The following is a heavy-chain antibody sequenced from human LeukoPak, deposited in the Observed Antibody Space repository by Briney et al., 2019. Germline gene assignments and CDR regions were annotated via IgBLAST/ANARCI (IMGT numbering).Heavy chain of an antibody. Sequence: QTGGSLRLSCAASGFPFNAYWMTWVRQAPGKGLEWVANIRQDGDTKYYVDSVKGRFTISRDNAMNSLYLQMSNLRAEDTAVYFCARGGGLDVWGQGATVTVSS. CDR1: GFPFNAYW. CDR2: IRQDGDTK. V-gene: IGHV3-7*03. J-gene: IGHJ6*02. CDR3: ARGGGLDV. D-gene: IGHD3-16*01.